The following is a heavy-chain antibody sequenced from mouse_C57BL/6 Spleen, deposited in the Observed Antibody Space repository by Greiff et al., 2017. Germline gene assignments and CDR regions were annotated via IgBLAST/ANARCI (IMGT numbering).Heavy chain of an antibody. J-gene: IGHJ4*01. CDR1: GYTFTSYW. Sequence: VQLQQPGAELVRPGSSVKLSCKASGYTFTSYWMHWVKQRPIQGLEWIGNIDPSDSETHYNQKFKDKATLTVDKSSSTAYMQLSSLTSEDSAVYYCARRGYGSSGGYAMDYWGQGTSVTVSS. V-gene: IGHV1-52*01. D-gene: IGHD1-1*01. CDR3: ARRGYGSSGGYAMDY. CDR2: IDPSDSET.